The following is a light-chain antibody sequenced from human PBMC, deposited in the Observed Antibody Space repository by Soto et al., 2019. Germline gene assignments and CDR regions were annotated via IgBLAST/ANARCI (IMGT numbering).Light chain of an antibody. V-gene: IGLV2-14*01. CDR3: SSFTSSFTLV. J-gene: IGLJ3*02. CDR2: EVT. CDR1: SSDIGGYNY. Sequence: QSALTQPASVSGSPGQSIAISCTGTSSDIGGYNYVSWYQHHPGKAPKLLIYEVTHRPSGVSNRFSASKSGNTASLTISGLQAGDEADYYCSSFTSSFTLVFGGGTKLTVL.